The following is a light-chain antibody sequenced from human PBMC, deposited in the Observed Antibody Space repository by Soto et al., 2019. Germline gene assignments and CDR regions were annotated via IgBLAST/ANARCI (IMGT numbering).Light chain of an antibody. CDR3: QQYGDWPGA. CDR1: QSVSSN. J-gene: IGKJ4*01. Sequence: EIMLTQSPDTLSVSPGESATLSCLASQSVSSNLAWHQQKPGQAPRILMYDASTRATGISARFSGSGSGTEFSLTIRSLQSEDFAVYSCQQYGDWPGAFGGGTKVDIK. V-gene: IGKV3-15*01. CDR2: DAS.